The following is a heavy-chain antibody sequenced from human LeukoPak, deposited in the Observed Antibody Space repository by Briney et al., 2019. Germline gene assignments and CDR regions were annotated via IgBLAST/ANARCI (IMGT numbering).Heavy chain of an antibody. D-gene: IGHD4-17*01. CDR1: GFTFSDYY. CDR2: ISSSGSTI. V-gene: IGHV3-11*04. CDR3: ARTYGDYVAPGLKFNWFDP. J-gene: IGHJ5*02. Sequence: GGSLRLSCAASGFTFSDYYMSWIRQAPGKGLEWVSYISSSGSTIYYADSVKGRFTISRDNAKNSLYLQMNSLRAEDTAVYYCARTYGDYVAPGLKFNWFDPWGQGTLVTVSS.